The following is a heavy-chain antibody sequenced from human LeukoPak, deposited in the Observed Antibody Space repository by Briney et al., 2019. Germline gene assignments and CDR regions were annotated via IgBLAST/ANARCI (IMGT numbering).Heavy chain of an antibody. CDR2: IYPGDSDT. CDR1: GYSFTSYW. Sequence: GESLKISCKGSGYSFTSYWIGWVRQMPGKSLEWIGIIYPGDSDTRYSPSFQGQVTISADKSISTAYLQWSSLKASDTAMYYCARRGRGYCSSTSCHFDYWGQGTLVTVSS. J-gene: IGHJ4*02. V-gene: IGHV5-51*01. D-gene: IGHD2-2*01. CDR3: ARRGRGYCSSTSCHFDY.